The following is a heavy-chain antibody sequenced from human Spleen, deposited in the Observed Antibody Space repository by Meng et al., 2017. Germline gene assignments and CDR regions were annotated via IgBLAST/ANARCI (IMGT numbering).Heavy chain of an antibody. Sequence: GESLKISCAASGFTFSSYAMHWVRQAPGKGLEWVAVISYDGSNKYYADSVKGRFTISRDNSKNTLYLQMSSLRAEDTAVYYCARGFWYRVVIMGGFDPWGQGTLVTVSS. V-gene: IGHV3-30*04. CDR3: ARGFWYRVVIMGGFDP. CDR1: GFTFSSYA. D-gene: IGHD3-3*01. J-gene: IGHJ5*02. CDR2: ISYDGSNK.